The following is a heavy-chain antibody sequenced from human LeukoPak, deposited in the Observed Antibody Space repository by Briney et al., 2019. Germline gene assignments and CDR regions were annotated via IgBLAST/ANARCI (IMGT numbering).Heavy chain of an antibody. CDR1: GDSLMTDF. Sequence: PSETLSLTCTISGDSLMTDFWSWIRQPPGKGLEWIGFISYSGSTTYNPSLQSRVTISVDTSNNQLFLKMNSMTAADTAVYYCARGSTGPTHGYFYYYMDVWGKGTTVTVSS. CDR3: ARGSTGPTHGYFYYYMDV. V-gene: IGHV4-59*08. J-gene: IGHJ6*03. CDR2: ISYSGST. D-gene: IGHD1-1*01.